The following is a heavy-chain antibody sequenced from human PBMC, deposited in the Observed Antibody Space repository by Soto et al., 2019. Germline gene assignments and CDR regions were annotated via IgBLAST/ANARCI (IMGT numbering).Heavy chain of an antibody. CDR2: ISGSGGST. J-gene: IGHJ6*02. V-gene: IGHV3-23*01. D-gene: IGHD6-13*01. CDR1: GFTFSSYA. CDR3: AKDPSRGVPAALYYYYYGMDV. Sequence: GGSLRLSCAASGFTFSSYAMSWVRQAPGKGLGWVSAISGSGGSTYYADSVKGRFTISRDNSKNTLYLQMNSLRAEDTAVYYCAKDPSRGVPAALYYYYYGMDVWGQGTTVTVSS.